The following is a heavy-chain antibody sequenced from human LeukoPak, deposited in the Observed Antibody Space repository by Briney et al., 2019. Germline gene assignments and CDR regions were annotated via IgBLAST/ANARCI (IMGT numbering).Heavy chain of an antibody. CDR3: AKDKGDSSGYYYERGAFGY. D-gene: IGHD3-22*01. J-gene: IGHJ4*02. V-gene: IGHV3-23*01. Sequence: GGSLRLSCAASGFTFSSYAMSWVRQAPGKGLGWVSAISGSGGSTYYADSVKGRFTISRDNSKNTLYLQMNSLRAEDTAVYYCAKDKGDSSGYYYERGAFGYWGQGTLVTVSS. CDR1: GFTFSSYA. CDR2: ISGSGGST.